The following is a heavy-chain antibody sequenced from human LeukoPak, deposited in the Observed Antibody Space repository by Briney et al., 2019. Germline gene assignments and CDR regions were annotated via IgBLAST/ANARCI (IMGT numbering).Heavy chain of an antibody. CDR1: GGSIISSY. Sequence: SETLSLTFTVSGGSIISSYWSWIRPPAGKGLEWVGRIYTSGSTNYNTSLKSRITISVDTSKNQFSLKLTSVTAADTAVYYCARGRATVGGDYYYYYMDVWGKGTTVTVSS. J-gene: IGHJ6*03. CDR2: IYTSGST. D-gene: IGHD4-23*01. V-gene: IGHV4-4*07. CDR3: ARGRATVGGDYYYYYMDV.